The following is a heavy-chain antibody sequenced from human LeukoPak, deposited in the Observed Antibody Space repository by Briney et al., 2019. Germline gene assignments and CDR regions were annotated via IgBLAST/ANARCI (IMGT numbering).Heavy chain of an antibody. Sequence: GESLKISCKGSGYSFTNYWIGWVRQLPGKGLEWMGIIYPGDSDTRYSPSFQGQVTISADKSISTAYLQWSSLKASDTAMYYCARRYLYGSGSPRDWFDPWGQGTLVTVSS. D-gene: IGHD3-10*01. CDR2: IYPGDSDT. CDR1: GYSFTNYW. J-gene: IGHJ5*02. V-gene: IGHV5-51*01. CDR3: ARRYLYGSGSPRDWFDP.